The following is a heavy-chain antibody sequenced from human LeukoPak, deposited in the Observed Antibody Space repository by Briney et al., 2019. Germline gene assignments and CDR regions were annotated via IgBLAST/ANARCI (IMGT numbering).Heavy chain of an antibody. CDR1: GGSISSGGYY. D-gene: IGHD3-9*01. CDR2: IYYSGST. Sequence: SETLSLTCTVSGGSISSGGYYWSWIRQHPGKGLEWIGYIYYSGSTYYNPSLKSRVTISVDTSKNQFSLKLSSVTAADTAVYYCARPSGDILTGYYGLWGQRTLVTVSS. V-gene: IGHV4-31*03. J-gene: IGHJ4*02. CDR3: ARPSGDILTGYYGL.